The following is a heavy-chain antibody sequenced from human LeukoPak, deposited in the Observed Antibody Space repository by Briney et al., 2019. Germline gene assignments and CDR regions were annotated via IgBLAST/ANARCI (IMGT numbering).Heavy chain of an antibody. CDR2: INHSGST. Sequence: NSSETLSLTCTVSGYSISSGYYWGWIRQPPGKGLEWIGEINHSGSTNYNPSLKSRVTISVDTSKNQFSLKLSSVTAADTAVYYCARLRGSGSFRAFDIWGQGTMVTVSS. V-gene: IGHV4-38-2*02. J-gene: IGHJ3*02. CDR1: GYSISSGYY. D-gene: IGHD1-26*01. CDR3: ARLRGSGSFRAFDI.